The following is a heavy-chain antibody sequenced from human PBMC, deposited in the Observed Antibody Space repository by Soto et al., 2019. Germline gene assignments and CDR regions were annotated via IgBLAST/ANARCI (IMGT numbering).Heavy chain of an antibody. Sequence: ESGGGVVQPGTSLRLTCAASGFTFSGSGMHWVRQAPGRGLEWVALVSNDGTRKYYADSVKGRFTISRDNSENTLYLQMNSLRAEDTAVYYCARWVGGSMYDNSGKYDSWGQGTLVTVSS. V-gene: IGHV3-30*03. J-gene: IGHJ5*01. CDR2: VSNDGTRK. CDR1: GFTFSGSG. CDR3: ARWVGGSMYDNSGKYDS. D-gene: IGHD3-22*01.